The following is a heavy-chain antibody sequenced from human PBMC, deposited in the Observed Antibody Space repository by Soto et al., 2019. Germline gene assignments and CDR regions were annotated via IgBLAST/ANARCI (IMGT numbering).Heavy chain of an antibody. CDR1: GFTFISYA. CDR2: ISGSGGST. CDR3: AKVTIFGVAHDAFDI. V-gene: IGHV3-23*01. Sequence: SLRLSCAPSGFTFISYAMGLGRQPPGKGLEWVSAISGSGGSTYYADPVKGRFTISRDNSKNTLYLQMNSLRAEDTAVYYCAKVTIFGVAHDAFDIWGQGTMVTVSS. J-gene: IGHJ3*02. D-gene: IGHD3-3*01.